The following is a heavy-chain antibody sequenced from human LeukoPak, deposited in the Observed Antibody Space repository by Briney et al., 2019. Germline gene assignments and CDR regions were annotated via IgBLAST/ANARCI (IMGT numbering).Heavy chain of an antibody. CDR2: ISYDGSNK. J-gene: IGHJ4*02. Sequence: GGSLRLSCTASGFIFSSYAMHWVRQAPGKGLEWVAVISYDGSNKYYADSVKGRFTISRDNSKNTLYLQMNSLRAEDTAVYYCARLWFGELLAIDYWGQGTLVTVSS. CDR3: ARLWFGELLAIDY. CDR1: GFIFSSYA. D-gene: IGHD3-10*01. V-gene: IGHV3-30*14.